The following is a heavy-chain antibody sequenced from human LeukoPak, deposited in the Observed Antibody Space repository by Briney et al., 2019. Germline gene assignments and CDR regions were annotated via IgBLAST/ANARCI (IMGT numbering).Heavy chain of an antibody. J-gene: IGHJ6*03. V-gene: IGHV3-23*01. D-gene: IGHD6-13*01. CDR3: AKGGGSSYYYYMDV. CDR2: ISGSGGST. CDR1: GFTFSSFG. Sequence: GGSLRLSCAASGFTFSSFGMIWVRRAPGKGREWVSAISGSGGSTYYADSVKGRFTISRDNSKNTLYLQMNSLRAEDTAVYSCAKGGGSSYYYYMDVWGKGTTVTISS.